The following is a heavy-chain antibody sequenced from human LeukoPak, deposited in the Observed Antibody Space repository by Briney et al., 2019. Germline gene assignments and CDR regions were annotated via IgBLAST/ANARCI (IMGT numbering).Heavy chain of an antibody. D-gene: IGHD3-3*01. V-gene: IGHV3-48*03. CDR3: ARGFGVAYYFYSMDV. CDR2: IDFTGNTI. J-gene: IGHJ6*03. Sequence: PGGSLRLSCAASGFTFSNFEMNWVRQAPGKGLEWVSYIDFTGNTIFYADSVKGRFTISRDNAKNSLYLQMNSLRAEDTALYYCARGFGVAYYFYSMDVWGKGTTVTISS. CDR1: GFTFSNFE.